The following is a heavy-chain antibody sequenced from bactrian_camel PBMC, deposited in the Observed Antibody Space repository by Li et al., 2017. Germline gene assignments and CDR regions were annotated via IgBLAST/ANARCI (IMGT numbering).Heavy chain of an antibody. CDR2: IYSGDSSA. D-gene: IGHD3*01. J-gene: IGHJ4*01. CDR1: YNHRGNC. CDR3: AADHNRGCMGWPTFEYDY. V-gene: IGHV3S40*01. Sequence: VQLVESGGGSVQAGGSLRLSCRYNHRGNCMGWFRQAPEKEREGVAAIYSGDSSALYDDKAKGRFTISQDNASKTVVLQMNSLKPEDTAMYYCAADHNRGCMGWPTFEYDYTGQGTQ.